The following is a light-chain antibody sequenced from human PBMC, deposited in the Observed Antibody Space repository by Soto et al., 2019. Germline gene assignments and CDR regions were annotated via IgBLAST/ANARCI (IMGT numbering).Light chain of an antibody. CDR3: QSYDSRLSGSV. J-gene: IGLJ1*01. Sequence: QSVLTQPPSVSGAPGQRVTISCTGSSSNIVANYDVHWYQQLPGTAPKLLIYGNSNRPSGVPDRFSGSNFGTSASLAITGLQAEDEADYYCQSYDSRLSGSVFGTGTKVTVL. V-gene: IGLV1-40*01. CDR1: SSNIVANYD. CDR2: GNS.